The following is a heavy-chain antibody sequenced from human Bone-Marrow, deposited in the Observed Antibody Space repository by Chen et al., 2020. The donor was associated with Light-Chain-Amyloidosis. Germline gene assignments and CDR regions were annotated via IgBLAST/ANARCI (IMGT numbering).Heavy chain of an antibody. Sequence: QVQLQESGPGQVKPSETLSLTCTVSGDSVSRGSYSWTWIRQPPGKEMEWLGYMYYSGTSKYNPPLKSRVTISLDTSKNQFSLKLRSVSAADSAVYYCARDRSNYGDYFFDYWGPGILVTVSS. CDR2: MYYSGTS. J-gene: IGHJ4*02. CDR1: GDSVSRGSYS. D-gene: IGHD4-17*01. V-gene: IGHV4-61*01. CDR3: ARDRSNYGDYFFDY.